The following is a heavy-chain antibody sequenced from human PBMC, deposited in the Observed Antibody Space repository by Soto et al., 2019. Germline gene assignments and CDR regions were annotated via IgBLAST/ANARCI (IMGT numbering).Heavy chain of an antibody. J-gene: IGHJ3*02. D-gene: IGHD2-15*01. CDR3: AREACSGGSCYGDACDI. CDR1: GGSISSYY. V-gene: IGHV4-59*01. CDR2: IYYSGST. Sequence: SETLSLTCTVSGGSISSYYWSWIRQPPGKGLEWIGYIYYSGSTNYNPSLKSRVTISVDTSKNQFSLKLSSVTAADTAVYDGAREACSGGSCYGDACDIWGQGTMGTVSS.